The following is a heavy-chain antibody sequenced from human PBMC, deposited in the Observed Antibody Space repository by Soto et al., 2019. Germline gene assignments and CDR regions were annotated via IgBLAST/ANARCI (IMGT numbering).Heavy chain of an antibody. V-gene: IGHV3-33*01. J-gene: IGHJ4*02. CDR2: IWYDGSNT. Sequence: GGSLRLSCAASGFTFSSYAMHWVRQAPGKGLEWVGVIWYDGSNTFYAESVKGRFTISRDNSKNTVYLQITAMRSEDTAVYYCARDFSMVIVAPGYWGQGTLVTVSS. CDR1: GFTFSSYA. D-gene: IGHD5-12*01. CDR3: ARDFSMVIVAPGY.